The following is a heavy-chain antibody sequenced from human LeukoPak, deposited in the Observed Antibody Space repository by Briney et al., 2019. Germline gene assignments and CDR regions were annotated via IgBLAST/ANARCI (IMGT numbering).Heavy chain of an antibody. D-gene: IGHD3-22*01. CDR2: IYYSGSH. V-gene: IGHV4-59*01. J-gene: IGHJ3*02. CDR1: GGSISSYY. CDR3: ARVLRITMIGVAFDI. Sequence: SETLSLTCTVCGGSISSYYWSWLRQPPGKGLEWLGYIYYSGSHNYNPSLKSRVTISVDTSKNQFSLKLSSVTAADTAVYYCARVLRITMIGVAFDIWGQGTMVTVSS.